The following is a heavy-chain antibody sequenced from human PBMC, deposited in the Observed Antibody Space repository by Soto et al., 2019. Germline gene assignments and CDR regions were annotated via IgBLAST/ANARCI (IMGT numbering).Heavy chain of an antibody. V-gene: IGHV3-23*01. D-gene: IGHD6-6*01. CDR2: ISGSGGST. CDR1: GFTFSSYA. Sequence: PWGSLRLSCAASGFTFSSYAMSWVRQAPGKGLEWVSAISGSGGSTYYADSVKGRFTISRDNSKNTLYLQMNSLRAEDTAVYYCAKDPTMDSSSSISPNDYWGQGTLVTVSS. CDR3: AKDPTMDSSSSISPNDY. J-gene: IGHJ4*02.